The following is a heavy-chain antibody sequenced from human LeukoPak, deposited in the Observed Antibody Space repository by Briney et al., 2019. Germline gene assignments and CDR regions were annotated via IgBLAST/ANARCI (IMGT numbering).Heavy chain of an antibody. Sequence: PGGSLRLSCAASGVTFSSYSMNWVRHAPGKGLERVSSISSSSSYIYYADSVKGRFTISRDNAKNSLYLQMNSLRAEDTAVYYCARDPPPYSSGWVDYWGQGTLVTVSS. CDR2: ISSSSSYI. J-gene: IGHJ4*02. V-gene: IGHV3-21*01. CDR1: GVTFSSYS. CDR3: ARDPPPYSSGWVDY. D-gene: IGHD6-19*01.